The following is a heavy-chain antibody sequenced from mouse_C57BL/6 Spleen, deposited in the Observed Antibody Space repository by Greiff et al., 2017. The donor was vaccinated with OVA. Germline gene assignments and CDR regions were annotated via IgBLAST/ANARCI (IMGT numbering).Heavy chain of an antibody. D-gene: IGHD1-1*01. CDR3: ARDLITTVVGDYFDY. CDR2: ISDGGSYT. Sequence: EVQGVESGGGLVKPGGSLKLSCAASGFTFSSYAMSWVRQTPEKRLEWVATISDGGSYTYYPDNVKGRFTISRDNAKNNLYLQMSHLKSEDTAMYYCARDLITTVVGDYFDYWGQGTTLTVSS. V-gene: IGHV5-4*01. J-gene: IGHJ2*01. CDR1: GFTFSSYA.